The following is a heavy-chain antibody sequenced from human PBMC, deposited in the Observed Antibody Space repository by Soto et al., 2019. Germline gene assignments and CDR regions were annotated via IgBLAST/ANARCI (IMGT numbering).Heavy chain of an antibody. CDR3: ATAMHGGFDF. V-gene: IGHV3-15*07. J-gene: IGHJ4*02. D-gene: IGHD2-2*01. Sequence: EVQLVESGGGLVKPGGSLRLSCAASGFTFSNTWMNWFRQAPGKWLEWVGRIKIKTYCWTIDSVAHVKGRFTISRDDSERTLFLQMNSLKPEATAVYYCATAMHGGFDFWGQGKLVTVSS. CDR1: GFTFSNTW. CDR2: IKIKTYCWTI.